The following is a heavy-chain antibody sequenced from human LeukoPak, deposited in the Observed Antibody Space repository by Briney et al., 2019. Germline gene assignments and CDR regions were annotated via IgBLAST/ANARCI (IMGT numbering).Heavy chain of an antibody. V-gene: IGHV3-23*01. CDR3: TKDGGLLLTSDYVWGPDY. J-gene: IGHJ4*02. CDR1: GFSFNDYA. D-gene: IGHD3-10*02. Sequence: GGPLRLSCATSGFSFNDYAMSWVRQAPGKGLEWVSRITAKTSSAYYADSVRGRFTVSRDNSKNTLVLQMNSLRAEDTATYYCTKDGGLLLTSDYVWGPDYWGQGALVAVSS. CDR2: ITAKTSSA.